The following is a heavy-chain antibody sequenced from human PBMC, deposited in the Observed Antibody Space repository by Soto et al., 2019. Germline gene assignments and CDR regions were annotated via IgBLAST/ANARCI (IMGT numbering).Heavy chain of an antibody. Sequence: QVQLVQSGAEVKKPGSSVKVSCKASGGTFSSYAISWVRQAPGQGLEWMGGIIPIFGTANYAQKFQGRVTITADESTSKADMELSSLRSEDTAVYYCARGPNFEYSSSSAHYYYYYGMDVWGQGTTVTVSS. V-gene: IGHV1-69*01. D-gene: IGHD6-6*01. CDR2: IIPIFGTA. CDR1: GGTFSSYA. CDR3: ARGPNFEYSSSSAHYYYYYGMDV. J-gene: IGHJ6*02.